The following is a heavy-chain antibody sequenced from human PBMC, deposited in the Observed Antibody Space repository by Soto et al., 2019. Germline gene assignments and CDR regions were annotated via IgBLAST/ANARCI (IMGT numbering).Heavy chain of an antibody. CDR3: ARPSGSEEVDY. Sequence: EVQLVESGGGLAKPGGSLRLSCSASGFTVSSYSMNWVRQAPGKGLEWVSSISSSSSYIYYADSVKGRFTISRDNAKNSLYLQMNSLRAEDTAVYYCARPSGSEEVDYWGQGNLVNVSS. J-gene: IGHJ4*02. D-gene: IGHD1-26*01. V-gene: IGHV3-21*01. CDR2: ISSSSSYI. CDR1: GFTVSSYS.